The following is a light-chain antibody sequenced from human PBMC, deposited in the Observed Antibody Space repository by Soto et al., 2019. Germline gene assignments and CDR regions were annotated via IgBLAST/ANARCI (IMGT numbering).Light chain of an antibody. CDR1: NSNIGNNY. Sequence: QSVLTQPPSVSAAPVQKVAISCSGSNSNIGNNYVAWFQQLPGTAPKLLIHEDKKRFSGIPDRFSGSKSGTSATLGITGLQTGDEADYYCATWDRSLSAAVFGGGTKLTVL. CDR3: ATWDRSLSAAV. CDR2: EDK. J-gene: IGLJ2*01. V-gene: IGLV1-51*02.